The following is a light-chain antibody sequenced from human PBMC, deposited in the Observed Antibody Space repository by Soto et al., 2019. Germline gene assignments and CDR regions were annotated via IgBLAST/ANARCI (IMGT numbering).Light chain of an antibody. V-gene: IGKV3-20*01. J-gene: IGKJ2*01. Sequence: EIVLTQSPGTLSLSPGERATLSCRASQSVSSSYLAWYHQKPGQAPRLLIYGASSRATGIPDRFSASGSGTDFTLTISRLEPAGFAVYYCQQYGSAPYTFCQGPKLEIK. CDR3: QQYGSAPYT. CDR1: QSVSSSY. CDR2: GAS.